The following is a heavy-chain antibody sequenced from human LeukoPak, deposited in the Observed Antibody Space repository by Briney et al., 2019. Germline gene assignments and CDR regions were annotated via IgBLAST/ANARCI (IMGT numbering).Heavy chain of an antibody. J-gene: IGHJ4*02. D-gene: IGHD1-14*01. CDR1: GFTFSSYW. Sequence: PGGSLRLSCAASGFTFSSYWMHLVRQAPGEGLVWVSRIKSDGSVTWYADSVKGRFTISRDNAKNMLYLQMNSLRDEDTAVYFCARDHDAVGTTIDHWGQGTLVTVSS. CDR3: ARDHDAVGTTIDH. CDR2: IKSDGSVT. V-gene: IGHV3-74*01.